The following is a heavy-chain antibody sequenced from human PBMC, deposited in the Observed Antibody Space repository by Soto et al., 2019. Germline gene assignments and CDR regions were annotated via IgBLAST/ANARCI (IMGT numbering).Heavy chain of an antibody. J-gene: IGHJ6*02. CDR3: ARGGDIVVVVAASGYGMDV. CDR1: GYTFTSYD. CDR2: MNPNSGNT. V-gene: IGHV1-8*01. Sequence: ASVNVSCKASGYTFTSYDINWVRQATGQGLEWMGWMNPNSGNTGYAQKFQGRVTMTRNTSISTAYMELSSLRSEDTAVYYCARGGDIVVVVAASGYGMDVWGQGTTVTVSS. D-gene: IGHD2-15*01.